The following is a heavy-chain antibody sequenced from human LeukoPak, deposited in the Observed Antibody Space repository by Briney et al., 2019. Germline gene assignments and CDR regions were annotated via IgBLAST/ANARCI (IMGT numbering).Heavy chain of an antibody. J-gene: IGHJ4*02. CDR1: GFTFSSYA. CDR2: ISGSGGST. CDR3: AKGGHNYHFDY. Sequence: PGRSRRLSCAASGFTFSSYAMGWVRQAPGKGMEWVSAISGSGGSTYYADSVKGRFTISRDNSKNTLYLQMNSLRAEDTAVYYCAKGGHNYHFDYWGEGTLGTVSS. V-gene: IGHV3-23*01. D-gene: IGHD4-11*01.